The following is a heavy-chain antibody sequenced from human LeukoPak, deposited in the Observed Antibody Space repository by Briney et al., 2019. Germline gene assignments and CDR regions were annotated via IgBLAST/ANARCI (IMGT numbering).Heavy chain of an antibody. CDR2: ISGSGGST. Sequence: GGSLRLSCAASGFTFSSYAMSWVRQAPGKGLEWVSAISGSGGSTYYADSVKGRFTISRGNSKNTLYLQMNSLRAEDTAVYYCAKRYYYDSSGQNFYYYYMDVWGKGTTVTVSS. V-gene: IGHV3-23*01. CDR1: GFTFSSYA. CDR3: AKRYYYDSSGQNFYYYYMDV. D-gene: IGHD3-22*01. J-gene: IGHJ6*03.